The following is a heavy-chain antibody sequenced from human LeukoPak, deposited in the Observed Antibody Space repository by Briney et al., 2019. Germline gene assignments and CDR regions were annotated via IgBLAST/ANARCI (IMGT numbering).Heavy chain of an antibody. D-gene: IGHD3-10*01. CDR3: ARGGRKWGSGSLNYFDY. CDR1: GFAVSSNY. J-gene: IGHJ4*02. CDR2: IFSGGST. Sequence: GGSLRLSCAASGFAVSSNYMNWVRQAPGKGLEWVSVIFSGGSTYYADSVKGRFTICRDNSKSTLYLQMNSLRAEDTAVYYCARGGRKWGSGSLNYFDYWGQGTLVTVSS. V-gene: IGHV3-66*01.